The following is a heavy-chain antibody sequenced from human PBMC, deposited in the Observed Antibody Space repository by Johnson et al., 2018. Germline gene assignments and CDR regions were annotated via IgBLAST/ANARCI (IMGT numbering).Heavy chain of an antibody. D-gene: IGHD4-17*01. CDR3: AKAATTIVRDAEYFQH. Sequence: VQLVESGGGLVQSGGSLRLSCAASGFTFSSYSMNWVRQAPGKGLEWVSYISSSSSTIYYADSVKGRFTISRDNAKNSLYLQMNSLRAEDTAVYYCAKAATTIVRDAEYFQHWGQGALVTVSA. V-gene: IGHV3-48*01. CDR2: ISSSSSTI. J-gene: IGHJ1*01. CDR1: GFTFSSYS.